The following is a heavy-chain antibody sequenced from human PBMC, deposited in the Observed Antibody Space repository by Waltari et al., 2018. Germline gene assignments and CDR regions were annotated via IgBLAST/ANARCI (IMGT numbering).Heavy chain of an antibody. Sequence: QLQLQESGPGLVKPSETLSLTCTVSGGSISSSSYYWGWIRQPPGKGLEWIGSIYYSGSTYYNPSLKSRVTISVDTSKNQFSLKLSSVTAADTAVYYCARGGGPSYDYIWGSCRAYYFDYWGQGTLVTVSS. CDR1: GGSISSSSYY. CDR2: IYYSGST. V-gene: IGHV4-39*07. J-gene: IGHJ4*02. D-gene: IGHD3-16*02. CDR3: ARGGGPSYDYIWGSCRAYYFDY.